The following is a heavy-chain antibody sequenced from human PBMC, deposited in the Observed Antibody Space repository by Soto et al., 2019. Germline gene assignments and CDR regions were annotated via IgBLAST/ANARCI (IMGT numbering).Heavy chain of an antibody. CDR2: VYHTGRT. Sequence: SETLSLTCTVSGGSFKSGSYSWSWIRQPPGKGLEWIGYVYHTGRTSYNPSLKSRVSISMDTSKNQFSLNLDSVTAADTAVYFCPRDFAYSVSWGPGTLLTLST. J-gene: IGHJ4*02. V-gene: IGHV4-61*01. CDR1: GGSFKSGSYS. CDR3: PRDFAYSVS. D-gene: IGHD3-3*01.